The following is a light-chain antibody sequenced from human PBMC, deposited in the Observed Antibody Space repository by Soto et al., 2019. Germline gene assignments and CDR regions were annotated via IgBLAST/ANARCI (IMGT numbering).Light chain of an antibody. CDR3: NSYTSSSTV. Sequence: QSVLTQPPSASGSPGQSVTVSCTGTSSDVGGYNYVSWYQQHPGKAPKLMIYEVSNRPSGVSNRFSGSKSGNTASLTISGLQAEDEADYYCNSYTSSSTVFGTGTKVTVL. V-gene: IGLV2-14*01. CDR1: SSDVGGYNY. J-gene: IGLJ1*01. CDR2: EVS.